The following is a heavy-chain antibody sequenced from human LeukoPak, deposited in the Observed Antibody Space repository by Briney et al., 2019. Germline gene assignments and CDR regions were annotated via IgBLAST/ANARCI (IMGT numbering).Heavy chain of an antibody. CDR1: GYRISDYY. CDR3: ARRYCTNGVCYSGAFDI. D-gene: IGHD2-8*01. CDR2: MNPNSGNT. V-gene: IGHV1-8*03. Sequence: ASVKVSCKASGYRISDYYIHWVRQAPGQGLEWMGWMNPNSGNTGYAQKFQGRVTITRNTSISTAYMELSSLRSEDTAVYYCARRYCTNGVCYSGAFDIWGQGTMVTVSS. J-gene: IGHJ3*02.